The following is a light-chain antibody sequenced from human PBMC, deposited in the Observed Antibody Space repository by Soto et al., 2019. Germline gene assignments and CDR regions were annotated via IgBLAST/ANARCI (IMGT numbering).Light chain of an antibody. J-gene: IGKJ5*01. CDR2: GAS. CDR1: QGTSSY. CDR3: QQLNAYPLT. V-gene: IGKV1-9*01. Sequence: DIQLTQSPSFLSASVGDRVTITCRASQGTSSYLAWFQQTQGRAPKILIYGASTLQSGVPARFRGSGSGTDFTLPISKLQPEDFETYYCQQLNAYPLTFGQGTRLEIK.